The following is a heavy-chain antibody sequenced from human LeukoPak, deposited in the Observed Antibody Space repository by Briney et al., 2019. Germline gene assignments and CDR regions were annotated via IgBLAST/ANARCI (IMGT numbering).Heavy chain of an antibody. CDR3: ARDGNRLRYCSGGTCSYDGFDI. Sequence: ASVKVSRKASGYTFTSYYMHWVRQAPGQGLEWMGIINPNYGSTSYAQKFQGRVTMTRDMSTTTVYMELSSLRSEDTAVYFCARDGNRLRYCSGGTCSYDGFDIWGQGTRVTVSS. J-gene: IGHJ3*02. CDR2: INPNYGST. V-gene: IGHV1-46*01. CDR1: GYTFTSYY. D-gene: IGHD2-15*01.